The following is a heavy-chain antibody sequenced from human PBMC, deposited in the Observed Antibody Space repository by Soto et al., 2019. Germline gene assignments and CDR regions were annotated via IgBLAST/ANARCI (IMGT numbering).Heavy chain of an antibody. J-gene: IGHJ4*02. Sequence: GGSLRLSCAASGFTFSSYSMNWVRQAPGKGLEWVSSISSSSSYIYYADSVKGRFTISRDNAKNSLYLQMNSLRAEDTAVYYCARDPPRGAAPDYWGQGTLVTVSS. CDR1: GFTFSSYS. CDR2: ISSSSSYI. V-gene: IGHV3-21*01. CDR3: ARDPPRGAAPDY. D-gene: IGHD6-6*01.